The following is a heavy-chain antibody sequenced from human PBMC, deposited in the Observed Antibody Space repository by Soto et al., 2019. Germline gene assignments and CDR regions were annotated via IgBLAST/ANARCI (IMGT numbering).Heavy chain of an antibody. Sequence: GALRLSCAGSGFSFSNAWMNWVRPAPGKGLEGVGRIKSKTDGLTTDYAAPVKGRFTLTRDHSKNTLYLQMNSLKTDDTAVDYCTKDRFSSTSCSDSWGQGTLVTVSS. CDR1: GFSFSNAW. CDR2: IKSKTDGLTT. V-gene: IGHV3-15*07. J-gene: IGHJ5*01. D-gene: IGHD2-2*01. CDR3: TKDRFSSTSCSDS.